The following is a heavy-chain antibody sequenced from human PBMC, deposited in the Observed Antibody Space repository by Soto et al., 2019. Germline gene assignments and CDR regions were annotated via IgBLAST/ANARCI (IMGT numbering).Heavy chain of an antibody. Sequence: SDTLSLTCTVSGGSVSSGSHHWIWIRQPPWKALEWIGYIFFTGITNYNPSLESRVTIAVDTSKNQFSLKLRSVTAADTAVYYCARDGHGMDVWGQGXTVTVSS. CDR1: GGSVSSGSHH. V-gene: IGHV4-61*01. CDR2: IFFTGIT. CDR3: ARDGHGMDV. J-gene: IGHJ6*02.